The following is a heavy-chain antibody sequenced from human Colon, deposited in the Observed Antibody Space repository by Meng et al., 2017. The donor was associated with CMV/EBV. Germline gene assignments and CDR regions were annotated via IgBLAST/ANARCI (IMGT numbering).Heavy chain of an antibody. V-gene: IGHV4-39*07. CDR1: GDSISSTTYY. J-gene: IGHJ4*02. CDR2: IYYRGRA. CDR3: AREGMSTPSAADS. D-gene: IGHD6-25*01. Sequence: GSLRLSCIVSGDSISSTTYYWAWLRQPPGKGLEWIGPIYYRGRAYYNPSLKSRVTISVDTSKNHFSLYLNSVTAADTAVYYCAREGMSTPSAADSWGQGTLVTVSS.